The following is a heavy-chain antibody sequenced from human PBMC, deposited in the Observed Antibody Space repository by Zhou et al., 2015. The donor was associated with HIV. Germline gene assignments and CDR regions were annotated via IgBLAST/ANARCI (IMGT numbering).Heavy chain of an antibody. CDR2: VIPLSNTT. V-gene: IGHV1-69*12. J-gene: IGHJ1*01. CDR3: ATGPPYYDRTAYMDT. D-gene: IGHD3-16*01. Sequence: QVQLVQSGAEAKKPASSLRVACRTVGATVAKNVVSWVRLRPGQGLEWLGGVIPLSNTTNYALHFRDRVTISVDESTQTIFLNLRGLRSDDTGVYFCATGPPYYDRTAYMDTWGQGTFVTVSS. CDR1: GATVAKNV.